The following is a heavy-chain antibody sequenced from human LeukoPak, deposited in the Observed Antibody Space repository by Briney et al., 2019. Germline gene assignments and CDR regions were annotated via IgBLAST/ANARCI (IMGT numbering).Heavy chain of an antibody. CDR3: ARAYCSGGSCSNWFDP. J-gene: IGHJ5*02. V-gene: IGHV1-8*01. D-gene: IGHD2-15*01. Sequence: ASVNVSCKASGYTFTSYDINWVRQATGQGLEWMGWMNPNSGNTGYAQKFQGRVTMTRNTSISTAYMELSSLRSEDTAVYYCARAYCSGGSCSNWFDPWGQGTLVTVSS. CDR1: GYTFTSYD. CDR2: MNPNSGNT.